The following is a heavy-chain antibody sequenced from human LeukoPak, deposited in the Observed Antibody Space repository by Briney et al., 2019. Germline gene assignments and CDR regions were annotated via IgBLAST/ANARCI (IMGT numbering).Heavy chain of an antibody. D-gene: IGHD1-26*01. CDR2: IYYTGNT. Sequence: PSETLSPTCTVSDYSISSGYYWGWIRQPPGKGLEWIGSIYYTGNTYYNASLKSRVTISIDTSKNQISLRLTSVTAADTAIYYCAKSGGYGLIDYWGQGTLVTVSS. CDR1: DYSISSGYY. J-gene: IGHJ4*02. V-gene: IGHV4-38-2*02. CDR3: AKSGGYGLIDY.